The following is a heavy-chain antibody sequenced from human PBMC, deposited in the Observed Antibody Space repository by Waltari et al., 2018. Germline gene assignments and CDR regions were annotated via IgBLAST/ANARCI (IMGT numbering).Heavy chain of an antibody. D-gene: IGHD4-17*01. V-gene: IGHV5-51*01. J-gene: IGHJ4*02. Sequence: EVQLVQSGSAVKKPGESLKSSCTGSGYSITSSWIDRVRQMTGKGLEWMGIIYPGDSDTRYSPSCQGTVTISADKSISTAYLQWSSLKASDTAMYYCARHDYGAEGLYYFDYWGQGTLVTVSS. CDR1: GYSITSSW. CDR2: IYPGDSDT. CDR3: ARHDYGAEGLYYFDY.